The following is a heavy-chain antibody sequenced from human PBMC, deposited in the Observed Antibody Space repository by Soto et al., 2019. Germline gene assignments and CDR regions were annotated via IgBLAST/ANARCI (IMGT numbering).Heavy chain of an antibody. D-gene: IGHD4-17*01. Sequence: QVQLQESGPGLVKPSETLSLTCTVSGGSISSYYWSWIRQPPGKGLEWIGYIYYSGSTNYNPSIKSRVTISVDTSKNLFSLKLSSVTAADTAVYYCARDAGSSVTTEYFQHWGQGTLVTVSS. CDR1: GGSISSYY. J-gene: IGHJ1*01. CDR3: ARDAGSSVTTEYFQH. CDR2: IYYSGST. V-gene: IGHV4-59*01.